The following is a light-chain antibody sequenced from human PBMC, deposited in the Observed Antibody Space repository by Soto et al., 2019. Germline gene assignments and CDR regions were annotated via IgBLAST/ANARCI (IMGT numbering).Light chain of an antibody. CDR1: QSISSY. V-gene: IGKV1-39*01. J-gene: IGKJ1*01. Sequence: DIQMTQSPSSLSASVGDRVTITCRASQSISSYLNWYQQKPWKAPKLLIYAASSLQSGVPSRFSGSGSGTDFTLTISSLQPEDFATYYCHQSYSTSWTFGKGTKVEIK. CDR2: AAS. CDR3: HQSYSTSWT.